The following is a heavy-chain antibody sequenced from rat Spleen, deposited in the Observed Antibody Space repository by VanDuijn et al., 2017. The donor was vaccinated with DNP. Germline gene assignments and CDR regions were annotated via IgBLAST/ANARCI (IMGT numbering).Heavy chain of an antibody. Sequence: EVQLVETGGGLVQPGRSLKLSCVASGFTFSSYWMFWIRQAPGKGLEWVASISTGGGNTYYRDSVKGRFTISRDDAQNILYLQMDSLRSEETATYYCARHASFYGYNPYWYSDFWGPGTMVTVSS. V-gene: IGHV5-58*01. D-gene: IGHD1-7*01. CDR2: ISTGGGNT. J-gene: IGHJ1*01. CDR3: ARHASFYGYNPYWYSDF. CDR1: GFTFSSYW.